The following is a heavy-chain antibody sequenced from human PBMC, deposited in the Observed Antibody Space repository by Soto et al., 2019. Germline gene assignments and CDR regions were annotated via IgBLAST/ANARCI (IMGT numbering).Heavy chain of an antibody. CDR3: ARGILV. Sequence: QVHLQESGPGLVKPSQTLSLTCTVSGGSISSGGYCWSWIRQHPGKGLEWIGYICYSGSTYYSPFLKSRSTISLDTSESQFSLKLSSGTAADTAVYYCARGILVWGQGTLVTVSS. J-gene: IGHJ4*02. D-gene: IGHD3-9*01. V-gene: IGHV4-31*03. CDR1: GGSISSGGYC. CDR2: ICYSGST.